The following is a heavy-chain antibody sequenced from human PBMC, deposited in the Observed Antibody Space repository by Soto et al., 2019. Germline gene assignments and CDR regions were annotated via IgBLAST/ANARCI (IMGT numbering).Heavy chain of an antibody. CDR3: ARRQNYYDSSGPVDP. CDR1: GYTFTSYG. Sequence: QVQLVQSGAEVKKPGASVKVSCKASGYTFTSYGISWVRQAPGQGLEWMGWISAYNGNTTYAQKLQGRVTMTTDTSTSTAYMELRSLRSDDTAVYYCARRQNYYDSSGPVDPWGQGTLVTVSS. D-gene: IGHD3-22*01. CDR2: ISAYNGNT. J-gene: IGHJ5*02. V-gene: IGHV1-18*04.